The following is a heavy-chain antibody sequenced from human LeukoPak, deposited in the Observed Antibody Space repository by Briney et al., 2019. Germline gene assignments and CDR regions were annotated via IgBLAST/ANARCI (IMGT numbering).Heavy chain of an antibody. J-gene: IGHJ4*02. D-gene: IGHD5-12*01. Sequence: GRSLRLSCAASGFTFSSYGMHWVRQAPGKGLEWVAVISYDGSNKYYADSVKGRFTISRDNSKNTLYLQMKSLRAEDTAVYYCARGDWLPLPYAFDHWGQGTLVTVSS. CDR1: GFTFSSYG. V-gene: IGHV3-30*03. CDR3: ARGDWLPLPYAFDH. CDR2: ISYDGSNK.